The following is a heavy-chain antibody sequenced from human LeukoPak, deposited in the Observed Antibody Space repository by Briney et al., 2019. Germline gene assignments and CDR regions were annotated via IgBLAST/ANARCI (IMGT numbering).Heavy chain of an antibody. D-gene: IGHD3-10*01. CDR3: AKATYYGSGSYYLFDY. V-gene: IGHV3-23*01. CDR2: ISGSGGST. Sequence: GGTLRLSCAASGFTFSSYGMSWVRQAPGKGLEWVSAISGSGGSTYYADSVKGRFTISRDNSKNTLYLQMNSLRAEDTAVYYCAKATYYGSGSYYLFDYWGQGTLVTVSS. J-gene: IGHJ4*02. CDR1: GFTFSSYG.